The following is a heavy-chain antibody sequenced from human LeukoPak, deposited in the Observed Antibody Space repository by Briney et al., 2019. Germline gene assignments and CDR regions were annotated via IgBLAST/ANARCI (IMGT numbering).Heavy chain of an antibody. J-gene: IGHJ4*02. CDR2: IYTSGST. CDR1: GGSISSGSYY. D-gene: IGHD3-9*01. Sequence: SSETLSLTCTVSGGSISSGSYYWSWIRQPAGKGLEWIGRIYTSGSTNYNPSLKSRVTISVDTSKNQFSLKLSSVTAADTAVYYCARGFPSGYDILTGASFDYWGQGTLVTVSS. V-gene: IGHV4-61*02. CDR3: ARGFPSGYDILTGASFDY.